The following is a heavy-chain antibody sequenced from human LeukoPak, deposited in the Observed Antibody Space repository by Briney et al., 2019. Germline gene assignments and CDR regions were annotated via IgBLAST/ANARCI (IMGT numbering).Heavy chain of an antibody. D-gene: IGHD2-15*01. CDR2: ISCSGGST. V-gene: IGHV3-23*01. CDR3: AKDSGRTAKSLFDP. CDR1: GFTFSSYA. J-gene: IGHJ5*02. Sequence: QAGGYLRLSCAASGFTFSSYAMSWVRPAPGKGLEWVSAISCSGGSTYYADSVKGRFTISRDNSKNTLYLQMNSLRADDTAVYYCAKDSGRTAKSLFDPWGQGTLVTVSS.